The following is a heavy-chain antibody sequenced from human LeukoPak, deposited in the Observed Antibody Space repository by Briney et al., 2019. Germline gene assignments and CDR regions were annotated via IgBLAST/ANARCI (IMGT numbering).Heavy chain of an antibody. CDR2: IYYSGGT. J-gene: IGHJ4*02. V-gene: IGHV4-31*03. CDR1: GGSISSGGYY. Sequence: SETLSLTCTVSGGSISSGGYYWSWIRQHPGKGLEWIGYIYYSGGTYYNPSLKSRVTISVDTSKNQFSLKLSSVTAADTAVYYCARAYSSSWYPIDYWGQGTLVTVSS. CDR3: ARAYSSSWYPIDY. D-gene: IGHD6-13*01.